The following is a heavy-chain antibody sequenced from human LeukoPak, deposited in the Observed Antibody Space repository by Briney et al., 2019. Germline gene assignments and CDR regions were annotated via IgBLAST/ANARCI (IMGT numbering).Heavy chain of an antibody. CDR1: GVSISTYY. CDR2: IYTSGNT. Sequence: SETLSLTCTVSGVSISTYYWSWIRQPAGKGLEWIGHIYTSGNTNYNPSLKSRVTMSVDTSKNHFSLKLSSVTAADTAVYYCARQSFGYCSGGSCYLYWFDPWGQGTLVTVSS. V-gene: IGHV4-4*07. D-gene: IGHD2-15*01. CDR3: ARQSFGYCSGGSCYLYWFDP. J-gene: IGHJ5*02.